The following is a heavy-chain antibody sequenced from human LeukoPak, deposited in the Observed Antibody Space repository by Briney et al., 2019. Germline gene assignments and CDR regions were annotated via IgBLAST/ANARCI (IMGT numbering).Heavy chain of an antibody. V-gene: IGHV4-30-4*01. CDR3: ARGAPYSSGWLAGY. J-gene: IGHJ4*02. CDR2: IYYSGST. D-gene: IGHD6-19*01. CDR1: GGSISSGDYY. Sequence: PSQTLSLTCTVSGGSISSGDYYWRWLRQSPGTGLEWIGYIYYSGSTYYNPSLNSRVTLSIDTSKNHFSLKLSSVTAADTAVYYCARGAPYSSGWLAGYWGQGTLVTVSS.